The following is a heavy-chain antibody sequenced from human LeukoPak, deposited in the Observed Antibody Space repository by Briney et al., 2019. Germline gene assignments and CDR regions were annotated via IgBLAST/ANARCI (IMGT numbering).Heavy chain of an antibody. CDR2: IIPFFGSA. Sequence: ASVKVSCKASGGTFISSTIAWLRQALGQGLEGLVGIIPFFGSANCALKFQGRVTITAAESTSTAFMQLSSLRSVDTAVYYCATPPPGTTTTGEYYFDSWGQGTLVADSS. D-gene: IGHD1-14*01. J-gene: IGHJ4*02. CDR3: ATPPPGTTTTGEYYFDS. CDR1: GGTFISST. V-gene: IGHV1-69*01.